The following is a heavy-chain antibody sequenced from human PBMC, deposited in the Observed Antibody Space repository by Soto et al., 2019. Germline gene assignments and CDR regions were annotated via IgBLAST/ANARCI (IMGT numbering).Heavy chain of an antibody. V-gene: IGHV4-39*01. CDR1: GGSVSSSGNY. J-gene: IGHJ4*02. CDR3: ATAKLLLPWLFDY. Sequence: SETLSLTCTVSGGSVSSSGNYWGWIRQPPGKGLEWIGSIYYSGSTYYNPSLKSRVTTSVDNAKNSLYLQMNSLRAEDTAVYYCATAKLLLPWLFDYWGQGTLVTVSS. CDR2: IYYSGST. D-gene: IGHD2-15*01.